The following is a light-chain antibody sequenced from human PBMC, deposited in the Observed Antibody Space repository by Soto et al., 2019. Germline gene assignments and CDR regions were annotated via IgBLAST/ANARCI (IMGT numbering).Light chain of an antibody. J-gene: IGKJ1*01. CDR1: QSISSW. V-gene: IGKV1-5*03. Sequence: STLSASVGDRVTITCRASQSISSWLAWYQQKPGKAPVLLIYKASNLESGVPSRFSGSGSGTESTLTISSLQPDDFATYYCQHDNNYPTFAHGTKVDIK. CDR3: QHDNNYPT. CDR2: KAS.